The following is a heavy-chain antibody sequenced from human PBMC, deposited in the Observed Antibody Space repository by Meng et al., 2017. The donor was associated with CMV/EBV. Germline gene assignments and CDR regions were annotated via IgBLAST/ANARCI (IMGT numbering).Heavy chain of an antibody. V-gene: IGHV4-59*01. J-gene: IGHJ6*02. Sequence: SETLSLTCTVSGGSISSYYWSWIRQPPGKGLEWIGYIYYSGSTNYNSSLKSRVTISVDTFKNQFSLKLSSVAAADTAVYYCATPTNYYYYGMDVWGQGTTVTVSS. CDR1: GGSISSYY. CDR3: ATPTNYYYYGMDV. CDR2: IYYSGST. D-gene: IGHD2-8*01.